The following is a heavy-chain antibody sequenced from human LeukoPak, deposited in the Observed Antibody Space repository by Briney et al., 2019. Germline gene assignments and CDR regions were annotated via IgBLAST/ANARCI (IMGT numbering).Heavy chain of an antibody. CDR1: GYTFTSCY. Sequence: ASVKVSCKAFGYTFTSCYMHWVRQAPGHGLEWMGIINPSGTSTSYAQKFQGRVTVTRDTSTSSVYMELSSLRSEDTAVYYCARGGYYDNSGPDYRGQGTLVTVSS. CDR2: INPSGTST. J-gene: IGHJ4*02. V-gene: IGHV1-46*01. D-gene: IGHD3-22*01. CDR3: ARGGYYDNSGPDY.